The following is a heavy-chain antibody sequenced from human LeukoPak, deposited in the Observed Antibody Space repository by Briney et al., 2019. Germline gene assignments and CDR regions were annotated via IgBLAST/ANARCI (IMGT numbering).Heavy chain of an antibody. Sequence: SESLSLTCTVSGGSISSSHWSWIRQPPGKGLEWIGYICYSGSTNYNPSLKSRVTISVDTSKNQFSLKLSSVTAADTAVYYCARHVWLQPFDYWGQGTLVTVSS. V-gene: IGHV4-59*08. CDR2: ICYSGST. CDR3: ARHVWLQPFDY. CDR1: GGSISSSH. J-gene: IGHJ4*02. D-gene: IGHD3-9*01.